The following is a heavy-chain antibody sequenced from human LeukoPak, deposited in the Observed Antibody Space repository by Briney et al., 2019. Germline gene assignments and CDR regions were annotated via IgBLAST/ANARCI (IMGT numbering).Heavy chain of an antibody. J-gene: IGHJ4*02. CDR2: IYASGNT. Sequence: SETLSLTCTVSGGSISSYFWNWIRQPAGKGLEWVGRIYASGNTDYNPSLKSRLTMSMDTSKNQFSLKLSSVTAADTAVYYCARGASGPFEYWGQGSLVTVSS. V-gene: IGHV4-4*07. CDR1: GGSISSYF. CDR3: ARGASGPFEY.